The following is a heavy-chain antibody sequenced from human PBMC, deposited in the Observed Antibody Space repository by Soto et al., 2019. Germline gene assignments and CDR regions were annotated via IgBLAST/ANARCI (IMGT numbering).Heavy chain of an antibody. J-gene: IGHJ3*02. Sequence: EVQLVESGGGLVQPGRSLRLSCAASGFTFDDYAMHWVRQAPGKGLEWVSGISWNSGSIGYADSVKGRFTISRDNAKNSLYLQMNSLRAEDTALYYCAKDMEGGDIGAFDIWGQGTMVTVSS. CDR3: AKDMEGGDIGAFDI. CDR2: ISWNSGSI. D-gene: IGHD2-15*01. V-gene: IGHV3-9*01. CDR1: GFTFDDYA.